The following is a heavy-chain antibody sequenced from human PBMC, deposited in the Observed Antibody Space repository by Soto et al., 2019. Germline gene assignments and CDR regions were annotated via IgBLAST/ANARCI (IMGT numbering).Heavy chain of an antibody. V-gene: IGHV4-34*01. D-gene: IGHD3-3*01. Sequence: SETLSLTCAVYGAAFSGYQWTWIRQTPGEGLEWIGEINDSGNINYNPSLKSRVTISLDTPKKQISLKLSSVTAADTAVYYCARGGYDFWSGYYSYNWFDPWGQGTLVTVSS. CDR3: ARGGYDFWSGYYSYNWFDP. CDR2: INDSGNI. J-gene: IGHJ5*02. CDR1: GAAFSGYQ.